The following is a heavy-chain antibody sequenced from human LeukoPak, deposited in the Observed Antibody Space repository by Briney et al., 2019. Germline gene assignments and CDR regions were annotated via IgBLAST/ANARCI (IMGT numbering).Heavy chain of an antibody. V-gene: IGHV3-23*01. J-gene: IGHJ4*02. Sequence: PGGSLRLSCAASRFTFSSYAMSWVRQAPGMRLEWVSTIGGSGGGIYYADSVKGRFTISRDNSQSTLYLQMNSLRAEDTAVYYCARDNSGAYGNSGQGTLVTVSS. CDR2: IGGSGGGI. CDR1: RFTFSSYA. CDR3: ARDNSGAYGN. D-gene: IGHD1-26*01.